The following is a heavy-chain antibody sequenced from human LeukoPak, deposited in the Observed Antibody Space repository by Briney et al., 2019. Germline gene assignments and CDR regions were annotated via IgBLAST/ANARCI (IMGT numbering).Heavy chain of an antibody. J-gene: IGHJ4*02. CDR1: GFTFSGSA. CDR2: KSDASST. CDR3: ARGNFYSGSGSSPLDY. V-gene: IGHV3-74*01. D-gene: IGHD3-10*01. Sequence: GGSLRLSCAASGFTFSGSAMHWVRQAPGKGLVWVSRKSDASSTNYVDSVKGRFTISRDNAKNTLFLQMNSLRVEDTAVYYCARGNFYSGSGSSPLDYWGQGVLVTVSS.